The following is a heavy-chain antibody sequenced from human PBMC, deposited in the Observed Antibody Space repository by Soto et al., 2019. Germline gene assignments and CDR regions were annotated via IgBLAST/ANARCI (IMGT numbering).Heavy chain of an antibody. J-gene: IGHJ4*02. CDR1: GYSFTSYW. V-gene: IGHV5-51*01. Sequence: GESLKISCKGSGYSFTSYWIGWVRQMPGKGLEWMGIIYPGDSDTRYSPSFQGQVTISADKSISTAYLQRSSLKASDTAMYYCARTYYYDSSGYYYLGYWGQGTLVTVSS. D-gene: IGHD3-22*01. CDR3: ARTYYYDSSGYYYLGY. CDR2: IYPGDSDT.